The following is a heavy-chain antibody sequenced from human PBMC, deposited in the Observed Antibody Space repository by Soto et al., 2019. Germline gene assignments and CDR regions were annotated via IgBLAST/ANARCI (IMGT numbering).Heavy chain of an antibody. CDR1: GGSISSSSYY. D-gene: IGHD6-13*01. V-gene: IGHV4-39*01. CDR3: ARHIAAAGTRWFDP. J-gene: IGHJ5*02. CDR2: IYYSGST. Sequence: QLQLQESGPGLVKPSETLSLTCTVSGGSISSSSYYWGWICQPPGKGLEWIGSIYYSGSTYYNPSLKSRVTISVDTSKNQFSLKLSSVTAADTAVYYCARHIAAAGTRWFDPWGQGTLVTVSS.